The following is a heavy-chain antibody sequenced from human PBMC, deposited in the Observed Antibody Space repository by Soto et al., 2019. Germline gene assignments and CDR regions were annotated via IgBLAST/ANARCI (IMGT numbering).Heavy chain of an antibody. CDR2: INPNSGGT. CDR1: GYTFTGYY. V-gene: IGHV1-2*02. J-gene: IGHJ4*02. Sequence: SSVKVSCKASGYTFTGYYMHWVRQAPGQGLEWMGWINPNSGGTNYAQKFQGRVTMTRDTSISTAYMELSRLRSDDTAVYYCARVPLTYYYDSSGYYDYWCQGTRVTVSS. D-gene: IGHD3-22*01. CDR3: ARVPLTYYYDSSGYYDY.